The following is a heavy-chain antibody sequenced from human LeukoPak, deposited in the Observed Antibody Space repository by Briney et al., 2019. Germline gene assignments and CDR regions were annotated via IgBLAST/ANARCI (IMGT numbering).Heavy chain of an antibody. V-gene: IGHV4-34*01. J-gene: IGHJ4*02. CDR1: GGSFSGYY. Sequence: SETLSLTCAVYGGSFSGYYWSWIRQPPGKGLEWIGEINHSGSTNYNPSLKSRVTISVDTSKNQFSLKLSSVTAADTAVYYCARGYGGSSRHFDYWGPGTLVTVSS. D-gene: IGHD4-23*01. CDR3: ARGYGGSSRHFDY. CDR2: INHSGST.